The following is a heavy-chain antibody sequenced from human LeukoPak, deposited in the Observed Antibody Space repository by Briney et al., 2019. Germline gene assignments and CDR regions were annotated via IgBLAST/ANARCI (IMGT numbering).Heavy chain of an antibody. CDR2: IYYSGST. J-gene: IGHJ4*02. V-gene: IGHV4-39*07. CDR1: GGSISSSSYS. Sequence: SETLSLTCTVSGGSISSSSYSWGWIRQPPGKGLEWIGSIYYSGSTYYNPSLKSRVTISVDTSKNQFSLKLSSVTAADTAVYYCARAGLGGVTRPVDYWGQGTLVTVSS. CDR3: ARAGLGGVTRPVDY. D-gene: IGHD3-16*01.